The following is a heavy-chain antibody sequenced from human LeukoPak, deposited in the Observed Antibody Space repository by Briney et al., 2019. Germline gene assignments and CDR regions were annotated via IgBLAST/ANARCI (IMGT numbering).Heavy chain of an antibody. Sequence: SETLSLTCTVSGGSISSSSYYWGWIRQPPGKGLEWIGSIYYSGSTYYNPSLKSRVTISVDTSKNQFSLKLTSVTAADTAVYYCARSSYYGDYGVWFDPWGQGTLVTVSS. CDR1: GGSISSSSYY. J-gene: IGHJ5*02. D-gene: IGHD4-17*01. V-gene: IGHV4-39*07. CDR3: ARSSYYGDYGVWFDP. CDR2: IYYSGST.